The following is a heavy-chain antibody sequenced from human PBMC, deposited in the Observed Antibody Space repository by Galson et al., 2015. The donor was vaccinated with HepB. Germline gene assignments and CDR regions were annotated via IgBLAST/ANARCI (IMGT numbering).Heavy chain of an antibody. CDR2: ISSRSGAI. Sequence: SLRLSCAASGFSLSSYSMNWVRQAPGRGLEWVSYISSRSGAIYYADSVRGRFTVSRDNAKNPLYLQMNSLRDEDTAVFYCARDRGFVSYFDYWGQGTLVTVSS. J-gene: IGHJ4*02. CDR1: GFSLSSYS. D-gene: IGHD5-12*01. V-gene: IGHV3-48*02. CDR3: ARDRGFVSYFDY.